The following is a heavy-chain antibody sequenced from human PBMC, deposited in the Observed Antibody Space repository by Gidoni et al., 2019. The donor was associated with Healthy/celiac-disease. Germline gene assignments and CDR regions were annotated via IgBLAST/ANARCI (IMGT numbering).Heavy chain of an antibody. CDR3: ASIIEGYCSGGSCYYYYYMDV. CDR1: GASISRSSYY. CDR2: IYYSGST. V-gene: IGHV4-39*01. Sequence: QLQLQESGPGLVKPSETLSLTCTVSGASISRSSYYWGWIRQPPGKGLEWIGSIYYSGSTYYNPSLKSRVTISVDTSKNQFSLKLSSVTAADTAVYYCASIIEGYCSGGSCYYYYYMDVWGKGTTVTVSS. J-gene: IGHJ6*03. D-gene: IGHD2-15*01.